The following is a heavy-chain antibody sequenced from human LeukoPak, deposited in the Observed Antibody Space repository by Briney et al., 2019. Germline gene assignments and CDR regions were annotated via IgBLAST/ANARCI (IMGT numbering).Heavy chain of an antibody. CDR2: IYYSGST. V-gene: IGHV4-59*08. J-gene: IGHJ4*02. D-gene: IGHD5-18*01. Sequence: MTSETLSLTCTVSGGSISSYYWSWIRQPPGKGLEWIGYIYYSGSTNYNPSLKSRLTISVDTSKNQFSLKLSSVTAADTAVYYCARHSAMGPFDYWGQGTLVTVSS. CDR3: ARHSAMGPFDY. CDR1: GGSISSYY.